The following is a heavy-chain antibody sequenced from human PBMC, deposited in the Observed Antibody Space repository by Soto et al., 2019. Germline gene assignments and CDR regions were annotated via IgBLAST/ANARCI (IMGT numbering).Heavy chain of an antibody. D-gene: IGHD3-22*01. V-gene: IGHV3-48*01. CDR3: ARPMYYYDSSGPPAY. CDR1: GFTFRRYW. Sequence: PGGSLRLSCAASGFTFRRYWMQWVRQAPGKGLEWVSYISSSSSTIFYTDSVKGRFTVSRDNAKNSLYLQMNSLRAEDTAVYYCARPMYYYDSSGPPAYWGQGTLVTVSS. CDR2: ISSSSSTI. J-gene: IGHJ4*02.